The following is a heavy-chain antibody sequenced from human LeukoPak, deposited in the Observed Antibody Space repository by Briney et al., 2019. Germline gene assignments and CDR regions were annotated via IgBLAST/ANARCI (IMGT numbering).Heavy chain of an antibody. CDR2: ITTSSSYI. CDR3: AGTTWGYYFDY. CDR1: GFTFSRYT. D-gene: IGHD3-16*01. Sequence: PGGSLRLSCAASGFTFSRYTMNWVRQAPGKGLEWVSSITTSSSYIYYADSLKGRFTISRDNAKNSLYLQMNSLRAEDTAVYYCAGTTWGYYFDYWGQGTLVTVSS. J-gene: IGHJ4*02. V-gene: IGHV3-21*01.